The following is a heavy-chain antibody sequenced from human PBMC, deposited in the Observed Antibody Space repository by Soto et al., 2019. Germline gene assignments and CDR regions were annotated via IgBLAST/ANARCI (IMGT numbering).Heavy chain of an antibody. Sequence: QVQQVQSGAEVKKPGASVKVSCKASGYTFTSYGISWVRQAPGQGLEWMGWISAYNGNTNYAQKLQGRVTMTTDTSTSTAYMELRSLRSDDTAVYYCARDSAGVHFIAARNYGMDVWGQGTTVTVSS. CDR1: GYTFTSYG. D-gene: IGHD6-6*01. CDR3: ARDSAGVHFIAARNYGMDV. J-gene: IGHJ6*02. V-gene: IGHV1-18*01. CDR2: ISAYNGNT.